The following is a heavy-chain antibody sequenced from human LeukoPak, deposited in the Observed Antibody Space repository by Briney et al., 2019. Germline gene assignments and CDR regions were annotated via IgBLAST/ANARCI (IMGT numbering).Heavy chain of an antibody. CDR1: GGSFSGYY. Sequence: SETLSLTCAVYGGSFSGYYWSWIRQPPGKGLEWIGEINHSGSTNYNPSLKSRVTISVDTSKNQFSLKLSSVTAADTAVYYCARRRAGFDYWGQGTLVTVSS. J-gene: IGHJ4*02. CDR2: INHSGST. CDR3: ARRRAGFDY. V-gene: IGHV4-34*01.